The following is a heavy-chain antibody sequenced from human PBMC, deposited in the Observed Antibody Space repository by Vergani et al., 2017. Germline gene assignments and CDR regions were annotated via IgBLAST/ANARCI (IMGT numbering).Heavy chain of an antibody. D-gene: IGHD6-6*01. CDR1: GYTFTGYY. CDR3: ARVNDRGSSSSQTVAY. Sequence: QVQLVQSGAEVKKPGASVKVSCKASGYTFTGYYMHWVRQAPGQGLEWMGWINPNSGGTNYAQKFQGRVTMTRDTSISTAYMELSRLRSDDTAVYYCARVNDRGSSSSQTVAYWGQGTLVTVSS. CDR2: INPNSGGT. J-gene: IGHJ4*02. V-gene: IGHV1-2*02.